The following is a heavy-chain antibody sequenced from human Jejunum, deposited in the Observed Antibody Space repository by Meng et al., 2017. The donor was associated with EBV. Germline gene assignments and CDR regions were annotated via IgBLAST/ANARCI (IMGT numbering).Heavy chain of an antibody. V-gene: IGHV4-61*01. J-gene: IGHJ4*02. Sequence: QLQPQGSGPGLEKTSETLSLTCTVSGGSVNSGNVYWSWIRQPPGKGLEWIGYIYYSGSTNYIPSLKSRVTISLDTSKNQFSLKLSSVTAADTAVYYCAGLRYSGYDRAFDYWGQGALVTVSS. CDR2: IYYSGST. CDR3: AGLRYSGYDRAFDY. CDR1: GGSVNSGNVY. D-gene: IGHD5-12*01.